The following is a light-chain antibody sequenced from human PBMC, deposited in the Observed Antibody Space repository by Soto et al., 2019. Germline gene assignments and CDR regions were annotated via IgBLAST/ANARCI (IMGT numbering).Light chain of an antibody. V-gene: IGKV3-11*01. CDR2: DAS. J-gene: IGKJ2*01. Sequence: EIVLTQSPATLSLSPGERATLSCRASQSVSSYLAWYQQKPGQAPRLLIYDASNRATGIPARFSGSGSGTDFTLPISSLEPEDFAVYYCQQRSNWPPGASFGQGTKLEIK. CDR3: QQRSNWPPGAS. CDR1: QSVSSY.